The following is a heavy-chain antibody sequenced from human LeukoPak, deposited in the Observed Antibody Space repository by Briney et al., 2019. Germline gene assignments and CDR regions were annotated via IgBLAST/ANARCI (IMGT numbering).Heavy chain of an antibody. CDR2: VYYSGST. D-gene: IGHD3-22*01. J-gene: IGHJ3*02. CDR1: GGSISSTNYY. V-gene: IGHV4-61*05. Sequence: SETLSLTCTVSGGSISSTNYYWGWIRQPPGKGLEWIGYVYYSGSTNYNPSLKSRVTISVDTSKNQFSLKLSSVTAADTAVYYCARVGKYYYDIRNAFDIWGQGTMVTVSS. CDR3: ARVGKYYYDIRNAFDI.